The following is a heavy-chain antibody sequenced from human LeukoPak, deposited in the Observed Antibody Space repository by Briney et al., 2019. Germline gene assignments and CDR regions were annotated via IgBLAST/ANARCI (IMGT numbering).Heavy chain of an antibody. J-gene: IGHJ4*02. CDR2: ISYDGNRK. Sequence: PGGSLRLSCAASGFTFSSYAMSWVRQAPGKGLEWLAVISYDGNRKDFADSVKGRFTVSRDNSKNTLYLQMSSLRAEDTAVYYCARGIAAADPFDYWGQGTLVTVSS. CDR3: ARGIAAADPFDY. V-gene: IGHV3-30-3*01. CDR1: GFTFSSYA. D-gene: IGHD6-13*01.